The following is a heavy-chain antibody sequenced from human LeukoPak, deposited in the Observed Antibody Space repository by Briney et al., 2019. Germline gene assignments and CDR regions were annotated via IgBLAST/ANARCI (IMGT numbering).Heavy chain of an antibody. CDR2: ISSSGSTI. V-gene: IGHV3-48*03. D-gene: IGHD5-18*01. J-gene: IGHJ4*02. CDR3: ARVGGGYSYGPPDH. Sequence: PGGSLRLSCAASGFTFSSYEMNWVRQAPGKGLEWVSYISSSGSTIYYADSVKGRFTISRDNAKNSLYLQMNSLRAEDTAVYYCARVGGGYSYGPPDHWGQGTLVTVSS. CDR1: GFTFSSYE.